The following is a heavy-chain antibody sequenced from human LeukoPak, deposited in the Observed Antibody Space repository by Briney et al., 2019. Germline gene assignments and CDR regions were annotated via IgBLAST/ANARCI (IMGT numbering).Heavy chain of an antibody. CDR3: AREVIRPYFDY. J-gene: IGHJ4*02. D-gene: IGHD2-21*01. V-gene: IGHV3-13*01. CDR1: GFTFSSSD. CDR2: IGIAGDT. Sequence: GGSLRLSCAASGFTFSSSDMHWVRQAPGKGLEWVSAIGIAGDTYYPVSVKGRFTISRENAKNSLYLQMDSLRPGDTAVYYCAREVIRPYFDYWGQGTLVTVSS.